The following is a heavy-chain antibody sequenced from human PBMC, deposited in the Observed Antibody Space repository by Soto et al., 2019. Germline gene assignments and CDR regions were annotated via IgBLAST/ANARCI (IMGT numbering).Heavy chain of an antibody. J-gene: IGHJ1*01. CDR3: ARGVPDYYDSSGYYYGYFQH. V-gene: IGHV4-59*01. CDR2: IYYSGST. D-gene: IGHD3-22*01. Sequence: TSETLSLTCTVSGGSISSYYWSWIRQPPGKGLEWIGYIYYSGSTNYNPSLKSRVTISVDTSKNQFSLKLSSVAAADTAVYYCARGVPDYYDSSGYYYGYFQHWGQGTLVTVSS. CDR1: GGSISSYY.